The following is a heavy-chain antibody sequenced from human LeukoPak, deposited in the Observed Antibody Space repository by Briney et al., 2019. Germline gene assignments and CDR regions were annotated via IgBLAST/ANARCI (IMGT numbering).Heavy chain of an antibody. D-gene: IGHD6-19*01. J-gene: IGHJ4*02. V-gene: IGHV3-21*01. CDR1: GFTFSSYS. Sequence: GGSLRLSCAASGFTFSSYSMNWVRQAPGKGLEWVSSISSSSSYIYYADSVKGRFTISRDNAKNSLYLQMNSLRAEDTAVYYCARDHTRAEQWLVSSYFDYWGQGTLVTVSS. CDR3: ARDHTRAEQWLVSSYFDY. CDR2: ISSSSSYI.